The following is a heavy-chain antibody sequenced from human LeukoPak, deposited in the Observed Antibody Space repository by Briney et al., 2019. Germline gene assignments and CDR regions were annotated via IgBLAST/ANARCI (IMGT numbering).Heavy chain of an antibody. Sequence: GASVKVSCKASGYTFTSYYMHWVRQAPGQGLEWMGRIIPIFGTANYAQKFQGRVTITTDESTSTAYMELSSLRSEDTAVYYCARLGYCSGGSCPNFDYWGQGTLVTVSS. CDR2: IIPIFGTA. CDR1: GYTFTSYY. J-gene: IGHJ4*02. V-gene: IGHV1-69*05. CDR3: ARLGYCSGGSCPNFDY. D-gene: IGHD2-15*01.